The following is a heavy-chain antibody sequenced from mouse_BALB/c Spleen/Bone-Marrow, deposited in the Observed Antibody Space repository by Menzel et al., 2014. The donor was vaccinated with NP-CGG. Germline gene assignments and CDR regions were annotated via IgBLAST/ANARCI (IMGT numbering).Heavy chain of an antibody. CDR3: ARGXYGSSLVY. J-gene: IGHJ3*01. CDR1: GYTFTSYW. CDR2: INPSTGYT. Sequence: QVQLKQSGAELAKPRASVKMSCKASGYTFTSYWMHWVKQRPGQGLEWIGYINPSTGYTEYNQKFKAKATLTADKSSSTAYMQLSSLTSEDSAVXYXARGXYGSSLVYWGQGTLVTVSA. D-gene: IGHD1-1*01. V-gene: IGHV1-7*01.